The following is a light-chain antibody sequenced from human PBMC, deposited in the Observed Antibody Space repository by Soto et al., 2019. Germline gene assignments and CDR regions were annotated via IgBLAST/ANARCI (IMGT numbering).Light chain of an antibody. CDR2: GAS. V-gene: IGKV3-15*01. CDR3: QQYNNWSRT. Sequence: ETEMTQSPATLSVSPGERATLSCRASQSVSSNLAWYQQKPGQAPRLLIYGASTRATSIPARFSGSGSGTEFTLTISSLKSQDFAVYYCQQYNNWSRTFGQGTKVEIQ. CDR1: QSVSSN. J-gene: IGKJ1*01.